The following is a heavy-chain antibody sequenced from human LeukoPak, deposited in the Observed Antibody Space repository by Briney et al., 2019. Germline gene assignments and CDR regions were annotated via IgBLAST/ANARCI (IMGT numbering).Heavy chain of an antibody. CDR3: ARHGSGSKTYYFDY. V-gene: IGHV4-39*01. Sequence: SETLSLTCTVSRGSLSSSRYYWGWIRQPPGKGLVWIGSIYYSGSTYYNPSLKSRVTISVDTSKNQFSLKLSSVTAADTAVYYCARHGSGSKTYYFDYWGQGALVTVSS. J-gene: IGHJ4*02. CDR1: RGSLSSSRYY. D-gene: IGHD5-12*01. CDR2: IYYSGST.